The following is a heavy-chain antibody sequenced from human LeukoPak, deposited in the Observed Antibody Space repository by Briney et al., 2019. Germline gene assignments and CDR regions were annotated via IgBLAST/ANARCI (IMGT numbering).Heavy chain of an antibody. CDR3: ARDDGYSNYGYFQH. J-gene: IGHJ1*01. Sequence: PSETLSLTCTVSGGSISSYYWSWIRQPAGKGLEWIGRIYTSGSTNYNPSLKSRVTMSVDTSKNQFSLKLSSVTAADTAAYYCARDDGYSNYGYFQHWGQGALVTVSS. D-gene: IGHD4-11*01. CDR2: IYTSGST. V-gene: IGHV4-4*07. CDR1: GGSISSYY.